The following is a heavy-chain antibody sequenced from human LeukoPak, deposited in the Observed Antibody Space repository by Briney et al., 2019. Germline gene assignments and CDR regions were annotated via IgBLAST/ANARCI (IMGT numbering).Heavy chain of an antibody. CDR1: GFTFSSYG. CDR3: AKQSQWELLYWYYFDY. D-gene: IGHD1-26*01. CDR2: TWYDGSNK. V-gene: IGHV3-33*06. Sequence: PGGSLRLSCAASGFTFSSYGMHWVRQAPGKGLEWVAVTWYDGSNKYYADSVKGRFTISRDNSKNTLYLQMNSLRAEDTAVYYCAKQSQWELLYWYYFDYWGQGTLVTVSS. J-gene: IGHJ4*02.